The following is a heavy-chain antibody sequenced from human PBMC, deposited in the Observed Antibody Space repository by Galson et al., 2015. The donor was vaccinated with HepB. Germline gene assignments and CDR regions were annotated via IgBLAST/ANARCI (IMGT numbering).Heavy chain of an antibody. CDR2: ISGYDGNT. CDR1: GYTFTNYG. Sequence: SVKVSCKASGYTFTNYGITWVREAPGQGLEWMGWISGYDGNTKYAQRFQGRVTMTTDTSASTGHLEVRNLRADDTAIYYCARDFGDGEDDFWGQGTLVTVSS. D-gene: IGHD5-24*01. CDR3: ARDFGDGEDDF. J-gene: IGHJ4*02. V-gene: IGHV1-18*04.